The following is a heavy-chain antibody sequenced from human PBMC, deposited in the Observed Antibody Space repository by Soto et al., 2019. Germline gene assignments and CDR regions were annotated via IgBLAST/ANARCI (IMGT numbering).Heavy chain of an antibody. CDR2: INAGNGNT. J-gene: IGHJ3*02. CDR1: GYTFTSYA. Sequence: VASVKVSCKASGYTFTSYAMHWVRQAPGQRLEWMGWINAGNGNTKYSQKFQGRVTITRDTSASTAYMELSSLRSEDTAVYYCARDYYDSRGRAFDIWGQGTMVTVAS. CDR3: ARDYYDSRGRAFDI. D-gene: IGHD3-22*01. V-gene: IGHV1-3*01.